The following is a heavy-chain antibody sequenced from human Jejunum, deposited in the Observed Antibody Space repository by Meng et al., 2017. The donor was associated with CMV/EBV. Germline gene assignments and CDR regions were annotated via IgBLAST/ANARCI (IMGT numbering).Heavy chain of an antibody. Sequence: QVQVQVSGPGRVESSEPLPLPRAVSGGSISTYYWGWIRQPQGKGLEWFGNNYYSGSTNYNPSLASRVTISVDSSKNQFSLKLSSVTAADTAVYYCARHQNGGTYPLDYWGQGTLVTVSS. J-gene: IGHJ4*02. CDR2: NYYSGST. V-gene: IGHV4-59*08. D-gene: IGHD3-16*02. CDR1: GGSISTYY. CDR3: ARHQNGGTYPLDY.